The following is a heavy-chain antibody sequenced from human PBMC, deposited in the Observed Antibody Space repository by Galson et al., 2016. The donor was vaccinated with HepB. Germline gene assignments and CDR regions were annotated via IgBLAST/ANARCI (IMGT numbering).Heavy chain of an antibody. Sequence: SLRLSCAVSGFNFNIYRMNWVRQAPGKGLEWVAAIGFNPNNLYYADSVKGRFTIARDNTRSSLFLQMNSLTVEDTAVYFCARDHSLGPRVVYYFDYWGQGTLVTVSS. D-gene: IGHD1-26*01. CDR2: IGFNPNNL. J-gene: IGHJ4*02. CDR3: ARDHSLGPRVVYYFDY. V-gene: IGHV3-21*01. CDR1: GFNFNIYR.